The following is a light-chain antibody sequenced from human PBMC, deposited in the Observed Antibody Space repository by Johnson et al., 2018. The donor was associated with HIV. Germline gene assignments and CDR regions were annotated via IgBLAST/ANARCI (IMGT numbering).Light chain of an antibody. CDR3: GTWETILSAGGV. CDR2: DND. Sequence: QSVLTQPPSVSAAPGQKVTISCSGSDSNIGNNYVSWYQHVPGTAPKLLIYDNDKRPSGIPDRFSGSRSGTSATLGITGLQTGDEADYYCGTWETILSAGGVFGTGTRVTVL. V-gene: IGLV1-51*01. J-gene: IGLJ1*01. CDR1: DSNIGNNY.